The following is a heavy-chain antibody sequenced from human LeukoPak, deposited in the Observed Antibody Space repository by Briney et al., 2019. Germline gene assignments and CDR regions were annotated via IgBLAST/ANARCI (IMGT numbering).Heavy chain of an antibody. D-gene: IGHD2-2*01. CDR1: GFTFSSYA. CDR2: ISGSGGST. V-gene: IGHV3-23*01. CDR3: AKERYIVVVPAAMVDY. Sequence: GGSLRLSCAASGFTFSSYAMSWVRQAPGKGLEWVSAISGSGGSTCYADSVKGRFTISRDNSKNTLYLQMNSLRAEDTAVYYCAKERYIVVVPAAMVDYWGQGTLVTVSS. J-gene: IGHJ4*02.